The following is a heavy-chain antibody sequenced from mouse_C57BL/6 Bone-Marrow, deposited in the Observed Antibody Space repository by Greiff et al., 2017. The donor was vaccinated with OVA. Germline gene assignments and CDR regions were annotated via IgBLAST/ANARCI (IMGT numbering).Heavy chain of an antibody. CDR2: IYPGSGNT. Sequence: QVQLQQSGPELVKPGASVKISCKASGYTFTDYYINWVKQRPGQGLEWIGWIYPGSGNTKYNEKFKDKATLTVDTSSSTAYMQLSSLTSDDSAVYFWTRGDWDYFDYWGQGTTLTVSS. D-gene: IGHD4-1*01. CDR1: GYTFTDYY. V-gene: IGHV1-84*01. J-gene: IGHJ2*01. CDR3: TRGDWDYFDY.